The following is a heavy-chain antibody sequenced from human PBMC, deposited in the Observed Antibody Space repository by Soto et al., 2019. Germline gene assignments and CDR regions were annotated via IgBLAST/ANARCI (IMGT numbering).Heavy chain of an antibody. V-gene: IGHV1-69*01. CDR1: GGTFSSYS. Sequence: QVQLVQSGAEVKKPGSSVKGSCKASGGTFSSYSINWVRQAPGQGLEWMGEIIPIFGTANYAQQFQGRVKITPDESTGTAYMALRSRRSEDTAVYYCARDGGRHSGGIDYWGQGTLVTVSS. D-gene: IGHD1-26*01. CDR2: IIPIFGTA. J-gene: IGHJ4*02. CDR3: ARDGGRHSGGIDY.